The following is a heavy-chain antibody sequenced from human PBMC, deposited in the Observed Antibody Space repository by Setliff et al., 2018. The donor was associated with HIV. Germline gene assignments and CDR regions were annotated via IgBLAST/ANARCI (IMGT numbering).Heavy chain of an antibody. D-gene: IGHD6-13*01. CDR3: ARHPPHDSTWPYYYYGMDV. V-gene: IGHV4-4*09. Sequence: PSETLSLTCTVSGGSINSYYWSWIRQPPGKGLEWIGYIYATGSTNYNPSLKGRVTVSVDTAKNQFSLRLSSVTAAYTAVYYCARHPPHDSTWPYYYYGMDVWGQGTTVTSP. CDR2: IYATGST. J-gene: IGHJ6*02. CDR1: GGSINSYY.